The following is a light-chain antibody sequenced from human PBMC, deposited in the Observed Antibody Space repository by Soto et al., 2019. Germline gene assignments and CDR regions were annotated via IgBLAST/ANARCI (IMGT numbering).Light chain of an antibody. CDR1: SSDVGSYNL. J-gene: IGLJ1*01. Sequence: QSALTQPASVSGSPGQSITISCTGTSSDVGSYNLVSWCQQHPGKAPKLMIYEVSKRPSGVSNRFSGSKSGNTASLTISGLQAEDEADYYCCSYAGSSTPYVFGTGTKLTVL. CDR3: CSYAGSSTPYV. CDR2: EVS. V-gene: IGLV2-23*02.